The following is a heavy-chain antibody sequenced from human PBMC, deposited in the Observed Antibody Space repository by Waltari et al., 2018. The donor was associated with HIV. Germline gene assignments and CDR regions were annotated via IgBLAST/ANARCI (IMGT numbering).Heavy chain of an antibody. CDR3: ARDDLGSGWFFDY. Sequence: QVQLQESGPGLLKPSQTLSLTCTVSGGSIRHDSYYLTWIRQSAGKGLEWIGRIYTSGSTSYNPSLKSRVSISIDTSRNQFSLKLTSVTAADTAVYYCARDDLGSGWFFDYWGPGTLVTVSS. J-gene: IGHJ4*02. CDR2: IYTSGST. D-gene: IGHD6-19*01. CDR1: GGSIRHDSYY. V-gene: IGHV4-61*02.